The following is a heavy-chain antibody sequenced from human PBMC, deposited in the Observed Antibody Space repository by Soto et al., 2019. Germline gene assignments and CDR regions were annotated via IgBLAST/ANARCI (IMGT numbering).Heavy chain of an antibody. D-gene: IGHD6-25*01. CDR2: IWYDGSNK. CDR1: GFTFSRYG. CDR3: ALSGDFYCMDV. V-gene: IGHV3-33*01. J-gene: IGHJ6*04. Sequence: QVQLGESGGGVVQPGRSLRLSCAASGFTFSRYGMHWVRQAPGKGLEWVAVIWYDGSNKYYADSVKGRFTISRDNSKNTLYLQMNSLRAEDTAVYYCALSGDFYCMDVLGKGTTVTVSS.